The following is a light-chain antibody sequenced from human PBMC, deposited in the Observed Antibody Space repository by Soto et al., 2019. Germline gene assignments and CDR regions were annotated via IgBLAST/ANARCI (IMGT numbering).Light chain of an antibody. CDR1: QSLLHSNGCNY. V-gene: IGKV2-28*01. J-gene: IGKJ5*01. CDR2: VGS. CDR3: LQALQTPT. Sequence: DLVLSQSPLSLPVTPGEPASISCRSSQSLLHSNGCNYSDWYLQKPGQSPQRLICVGSKRASGAPNRSSSSGAGKDITLKSSREEDEDVGVYYCLQALQTPTFGQGTRLEIK.